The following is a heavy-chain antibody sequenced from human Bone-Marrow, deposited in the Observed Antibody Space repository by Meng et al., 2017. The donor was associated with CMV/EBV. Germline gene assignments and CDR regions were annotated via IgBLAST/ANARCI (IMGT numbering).Heavy chain of an antibody. Sequence: ASVKVSCKASGYTFTSYYMHWVRQAPGQGLEWMGIINPSGGSTSYAQKFQGRVTMTRDTSTSTVYMELSSLRSEDTAVYYWAREQSGGIAARPGAFDIWGQGTMVTVSS. CDR3: AREQSGGIAARPGAFDI. D-gene: IGHD6-6*01. V-gene: IGHV1-46*01. CDR1: GYTFTSYY. CDR2: INPSGGST. J-gene: IGHJ3*02.